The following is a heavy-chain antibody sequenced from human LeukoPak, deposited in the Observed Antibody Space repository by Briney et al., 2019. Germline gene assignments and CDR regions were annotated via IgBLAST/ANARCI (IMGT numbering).Heavy chain of an antibody. CDR1: GFTFSDYI. CDR3: ARDEGHYFDS. Sequence: PGGSLRLSCAASGFTFSDYIMNWVRQAPGKGLEWVASISRNSTYIHYADSVKGRFTISRDNARNSLFLQMNSLRAEDTAIYYCARDEGHYFDSWGQGTQVTVSS. J-gene: IGHJ4*02. V-gene: IGHV3-21*01. CDR2: ISRNSTYI.